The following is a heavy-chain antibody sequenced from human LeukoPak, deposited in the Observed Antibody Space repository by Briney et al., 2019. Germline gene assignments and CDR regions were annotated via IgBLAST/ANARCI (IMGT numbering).Heavy chain of an antibody. CDR2: ISGSGGSS. CDR1: GFTFSSSA. V-gene: IGHV3-23*01. J-gene: IGHJ5*02. D-gene: IGHD5/OR15-5a*01. CDR3: ARDGPRLVLRLLGNWFDP. Sequence: GGSLRLSCAASGFTFSSSAMNWVRQAPGKGLEWVSAISGSGGSSYYADSVKGRFTISRDNSKNTLYLQMNSLRAEDTAVYYCARDGPRLVLRLLGNWFDPWGQGTLVTVSS.